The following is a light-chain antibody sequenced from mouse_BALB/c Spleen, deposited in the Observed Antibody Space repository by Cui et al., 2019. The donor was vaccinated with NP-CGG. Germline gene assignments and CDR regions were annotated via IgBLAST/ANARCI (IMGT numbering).Light chain of an antibody. CDR1: NGAVTTSNY. J-gene: IGLJ1*01. CDR2: GTN. Sequence: QAVVTQESALTTSPGETVTLTCRSSNGAVTTSNYANWVQEKPDHLFTGLIGGTNNRAPGVPARFSGSLIGDKDALTITGAQTEDEAIYFCALWYSNHWVFGGGTKLTVL. CDR3: ALWYSNHWV. V-gene: IGLV1*01.